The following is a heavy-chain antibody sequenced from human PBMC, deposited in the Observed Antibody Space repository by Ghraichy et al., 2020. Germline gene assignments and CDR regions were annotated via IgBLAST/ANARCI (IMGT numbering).Heavy chain of an antibody. CDR2: IYTSGST. V-gene: IGHV4-4*07. D-gene: IGHD6-19*01. J-gene: IGHJ4*02. CDR3: ARDRAYSSGWYWDLDY. Sequence: SETLSLTCTVSGGSISSYYWSWIRQPAGKGLEWIGRIYTSGSTNYNPSLKSRVTMSVDTSKNQFSLKLSSVTAADTAVYYCARDRAYSSGWYWDLDYWGQGTLVTVSS. CDR1: GGSISSYY.